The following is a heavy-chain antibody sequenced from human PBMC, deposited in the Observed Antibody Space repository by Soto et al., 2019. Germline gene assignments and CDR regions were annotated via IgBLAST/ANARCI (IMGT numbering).Heavy chain of an antibody. D-gene: IGHD3-9*01. CDR3: AIFFLRNFRWSVYVMDF. CDR1: GGTFSSYA. J-gene: IGHJ6*02. Sequence: SVKVSCKASGGTFSSYAISWVRQAPGQGLEWMGGIIPIFGTANYAQKFQGRVTITADESTSTAYMELSSLRSEDTAVYYCAIFFLRNFRWSVYVMDFWGQGPKGTFCS. V-gene: IGHV1-69*13. CDR2: IIPIFGTA.